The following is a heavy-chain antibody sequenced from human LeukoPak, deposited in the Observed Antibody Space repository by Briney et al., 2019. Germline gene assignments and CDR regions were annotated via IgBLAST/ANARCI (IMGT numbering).Heavy chain of an antibody. CDR3: ARDGYYDSSGSKTNWFDP. CDR2: ISSSSSYI. Sequence: GGSLRLSCAASGFTFSSYSMNWVRQAPGKGLEWVSSISSSSSYIYYADSVKGRFTISRDNAKNSLYLQMNSLRAEDTAVYYCARDGYYDSSGSKTNWFDPWGQGTLVTVSS. J-gene: IGHJ5*02. CDR1: GFTFSSYS. V-gene: IGHV3-21*01. D-gene: IGHD3-22*01.